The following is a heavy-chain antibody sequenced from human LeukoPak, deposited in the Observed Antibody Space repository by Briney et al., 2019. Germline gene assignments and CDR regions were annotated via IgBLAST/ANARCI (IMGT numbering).Heavy chain of an antibody. D-gene: IGHD4-17*01. CDR2: ISSDSSYI. J-gene: IGHJ4*02. Sequence: PGGSLRLSCAASGFNFNTYTMNCVRQAPGKGLEWVSSISSDSSYIYYADAVHGRFTVSRDNAKYSLYLQMNSLRAEDTAVYYCVRGSYGAYDYWGQGSLVTVSS. CDR1: GFNFNTYT. CDR3: VRGSYGAYDY. V-gene: IGHV3-21*01.